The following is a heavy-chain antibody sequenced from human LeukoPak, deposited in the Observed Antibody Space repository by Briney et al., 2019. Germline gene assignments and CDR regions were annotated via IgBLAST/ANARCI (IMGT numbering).Heavy chain of an antibody. CDR2: ISNDGSNK. CDR1: GFIVSSYG. Sequence: GGSLRPSCAASGFIVSSYGMYWVSQAPGKGREWVSVISNDGSNKYYADSVKGRFTISRDNSKNTLYLQMNSLRAEDTAVYYCAKLEAGPLFDYWGQGTLVTVSS. V-gene: IGHV3-30*18. J-gene: IGHJ4*02. CDR3: AKLEAGPLFDY. D-gene: IGHD2-15*01.